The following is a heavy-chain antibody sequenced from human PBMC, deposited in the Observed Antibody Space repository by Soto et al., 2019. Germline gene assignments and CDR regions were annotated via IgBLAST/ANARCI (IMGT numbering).Heavy chain of an antibody. D-gene: IGHD2-21*02. CDR1: GFVFSMYS. Sequence: PGGSLRLPCEVSGFVFSMYSMSWVRQTPGKGLEWVAKIPQEGVDGHYADSVKGRFTISRDNGKNSLYLQMNNLRAEDTAVYYCARDHLILPAHDFFYGSDVWGRGATVTVS. CDR2: IPQEGVDG. CDR3: ARDHLILPAHDFFYGSDV. J-gene: IGHJ6*02. V-gene: IGHV3-7*03.